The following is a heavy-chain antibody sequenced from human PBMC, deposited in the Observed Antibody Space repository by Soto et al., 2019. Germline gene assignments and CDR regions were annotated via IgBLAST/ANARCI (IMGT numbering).Heavy chain of an antibody. CDR1: GGTFSSYA. CDR2: IIPIFGTA. J-gene: IGHJ4*02. V-gene: IGHV1-69*13. Sequence: ASVKLSSKASGGTFSSYAISWVRQAPGQGLEWMGGIIPIFGTANYAQKFQGRVTITADESTSTAYMELSSLRSEDTAVYYCARDLKSEHYDILTGYHRAPGAYFDYWGQGTLVTSPQ. CDR3: ARDLKSEHYDILTGYHRAPGAYFDY. D-gene: IGHD3-9*01.